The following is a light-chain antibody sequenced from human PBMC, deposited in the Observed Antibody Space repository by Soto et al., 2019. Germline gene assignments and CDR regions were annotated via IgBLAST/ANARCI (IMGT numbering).Light chain of an antibody. CDR1: SRDIVTSNL. V-gene: IGLV2-23*02. CDR3: YSFTGISNSLFV. CDR2: EVT. Sequence: QSVLTQPASVSGSPGQSITISCPGTSRDIVTSNLVSWYQQYPGKAPKLMIYEVTKRPSGISYRFSGSKSGNTASLTISGLQPEDEADYYCYSFTGISNSLFVFGTGTKVTVL. J-gene: IGLJ1*01.